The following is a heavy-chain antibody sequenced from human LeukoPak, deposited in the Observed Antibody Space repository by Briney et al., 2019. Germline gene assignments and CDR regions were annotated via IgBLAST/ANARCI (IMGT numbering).Heavy chain of an antibody. CDR3: ARLGYYDIEPLDY. J-gene: IGHJ4*02. CDR1: GGSFSGYY. D-gene: IGHD3-22*01. CDR2: INHSGST. Sequence: SETLSLTCAVYGGSFSGYYWSWIRQPPGKGLEWIGEINHSGSTNYNPSLKSRVTISVDTSKNQFSLKLSSVTAADTAVYYCARLGYYDIEPLDYWGQGTLVTVSS. V-gene: IGHV4-34*01.